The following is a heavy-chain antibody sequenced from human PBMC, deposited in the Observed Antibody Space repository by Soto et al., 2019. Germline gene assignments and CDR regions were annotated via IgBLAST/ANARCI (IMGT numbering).Heavy chain of an antibody. CDR2: ISYDGSNT. CDR1: GFTFTSYA. CDR3: AKDGEAKQWLRYFDY. V-gene: IGHV3-30*18. Sequence: QVQLVESGGGVVQPGRSLRLSCAASGFTFTSYAMHWVRQAPGKGLEYVAIISYDGSNTYYADSVKGRFTISRDNSKNTLYLQMNSLRAEDTAVYYCAKDGEAKQWLRYFDYWGQGTLVTVSS. D-gene: IGHD6-19*01. J-gene: IGHJ4*02.